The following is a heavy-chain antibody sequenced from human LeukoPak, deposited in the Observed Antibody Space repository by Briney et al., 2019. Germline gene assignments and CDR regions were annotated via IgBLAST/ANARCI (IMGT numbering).Heavy chain of an antibody. CDR1: GFTFSIYA. D-gene: IGHD3-22*01. CDR3: ATVSRAYYYDPPDAFDI. V-gene: IGHV3-23*01. J-gene: IGHJ3*02. CDR2: ISGSGGNT. Sequence: GGSLRLSCAASGFTFSIYAMSWVRQAPGKGLEWVSTISGSGGNTYYADSVKGRFTISRDNSKNTLYLQMNSLRAEDTAVYYCATVSRAYYYDPPDAFDIWGQGTMVTVSS.